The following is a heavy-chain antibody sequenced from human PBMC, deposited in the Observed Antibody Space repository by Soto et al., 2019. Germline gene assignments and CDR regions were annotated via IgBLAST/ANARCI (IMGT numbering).Heavy chain of an antibody. J-gene: IGHJ4*02. D-gene: IGHD2-21*02. Sequence: SETLSLTCTVSGGSVRSSGYYWAWIRQPPGKGLEWIGRVFSSVSATYSPSLKSRVTITMDTPENRISLKLDSVTAADAGVYYCARDGMTTGDTWGPGTAVTVSS. CDR1: GGSVRSSGYY. CDR2: VFSSVSA. CDR3: ARDGMTTGDT. V-gene: IGHV4-39*07.